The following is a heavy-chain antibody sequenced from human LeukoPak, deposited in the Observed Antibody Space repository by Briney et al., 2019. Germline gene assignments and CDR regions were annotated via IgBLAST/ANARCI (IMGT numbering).Heavy chain of an antibody. CDR1: GFTFDNYG. D-gene: IGHD2-2*03. CDR2: ISGSGGRT. V-gene: IGHV3-23*01. Sequence: GGSLRLPCAASGFTFDNYGIGWVRQAPGKGLEWVSGISGSGGRTYYADSVKGRFTISRDNSKNTLFLQLNSLGVEDTATYYCAIPTCSGSGYCSTSDPFHTWGQGTMVTVSS. J-gene: IGHJ3*02. CDR3: AIPTCSGSGYCSTSDPFHT.